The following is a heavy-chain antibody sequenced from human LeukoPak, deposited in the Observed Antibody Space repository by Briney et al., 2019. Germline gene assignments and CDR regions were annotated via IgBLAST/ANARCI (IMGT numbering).Heavy chain of an antibody. CDR1: GFAFSSYW. J-gene: IGHJ4*02. CDR3: AKSYCSGGSCYSDLPYYFDF. CDR2: ISGDGRTT. Sequence: GGSLRLSCAASGFAFSSYWMSWVRQTPGKRLEWVSAISGDGRTTYFADFVKGRFTVSRDNSKNTLYLQMNSLRAEDTAVYYCAKSYCSGGSCYSDLPYYFDFRGQGTPVTVSS. V-gene: IGHV3-23*01. D-gene: IGHD2-15*01.